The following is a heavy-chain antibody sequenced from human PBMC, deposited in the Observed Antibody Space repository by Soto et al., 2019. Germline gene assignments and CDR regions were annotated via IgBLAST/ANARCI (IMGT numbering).Heavy chain of an antibody. CDR3: AGTMIVVVTHDAFDI. CDR1: GFTFSSYA. J-gene: IGHJ3*02. Sequence: GGSLRLSCAASGFTFSSYAMSWVRQAPGKGLEWVANIKQDGSEKYYVDSVKGRFTISRDNAKNSLYLQMNSLRAEDTAVYYCAGTMIVVVTHDAFDIWGQGTMVTVSS. CDR2: IKQDGSEK. V-gene: IGHV3-7*05. D-gene: IGHD3-22*01.